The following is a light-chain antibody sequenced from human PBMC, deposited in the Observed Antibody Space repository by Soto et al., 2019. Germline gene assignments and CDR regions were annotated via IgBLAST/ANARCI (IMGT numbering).Light chain of an antibody. CDR2: TNS. J-gene: IGLJ2*01. CDR1: TSNIASQA. Sequence: QSVLTQPPSASGTPGQRVTISCSGSTSNIASQAVNWYQKLPGAAPKFLIYTNSQRPSGVPDRFSASKSGTSASLAISGLQSEDEADYYCATWDDVLNGVVFGGGTKVTVL. V-gene: IGLV1-44*01. CDR3: ATWDDVLNGVV.